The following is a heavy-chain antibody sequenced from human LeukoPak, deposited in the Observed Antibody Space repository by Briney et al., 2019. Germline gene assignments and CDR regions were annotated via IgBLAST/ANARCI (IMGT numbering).Heavy chain of an antibody. CDR3: ARGETKAAPFDY. J-gene: IGHJ4*02. CDR1: GGSISSSSYY. Sequence: SETLSLTCTVPGGSISSSSYYWGWIRQPPGKGLEWIGSIYYSGSTYYNPSLKSRVTISVDTSKNQFSLKLSSVTAADTAVYYCARGETKAAPFDYWGQGTLVTVSS. CDR2: IYYSGST. D-gene: IGHD3-16*01. V-gene: IGHV4-39*01.